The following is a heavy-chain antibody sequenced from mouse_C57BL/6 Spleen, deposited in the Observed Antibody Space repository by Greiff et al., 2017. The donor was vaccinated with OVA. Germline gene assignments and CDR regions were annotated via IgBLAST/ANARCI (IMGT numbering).Heavy chain of an antibody. V-gene: IGHV5-2*01. Sequence: EVKVVESGGGLVQPGESLKLSCESNEYEFPSHDMSWVRTTPEKRLELVAAINSDGGSTYSPDNMERRFIISIDNTKKTQYLQMSSLRSEDTALYYCAIKSFEYGSSYWYFDVWGTGTTVTVSS. CDR1: EYEFPSHD. J-gene: IGHJ1*03. D-gene: IGHD1-1*01. CDR2: INSDGGST. CDR3: AIKSFEYGSSYWYFDV.